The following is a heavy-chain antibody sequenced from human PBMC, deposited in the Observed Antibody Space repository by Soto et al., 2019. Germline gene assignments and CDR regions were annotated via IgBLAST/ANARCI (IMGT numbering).Heavy chain of an antibody. D-gene: IGHD3-22*01. J-gene: IGHJ5*02. CDR2: ISSSSSTI. Sequence: GGSLRLSCAASGFTFSSYSMNWVRQAPGKGLEWVSYISSSSSTIYYADSVKGRFTISRDNAKNSLYLQMNSLRDEDTAVYYCASNPPAPPNYYDSSGYPSANNWFDPWGQGTLVTVSS. V-gene: IGHV3-48*02. CDR3: ASNPPAPPNYYDSSGYPSANNWFDP. CDR1: GFTFSSYS.